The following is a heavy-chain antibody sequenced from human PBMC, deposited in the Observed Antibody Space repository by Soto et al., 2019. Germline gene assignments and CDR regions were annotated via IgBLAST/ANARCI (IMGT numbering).Heavy chain of an antibody. Sequence: GESLRLSCAASGFTFSRFAMHWVRQAPGKRLEWVAVVSSDGRDKHHADSVKGRFTISRDNSKNTLYLQMSSLRSEDTAVYYCARDTRVAADYYFDYWGQGTVVTVSS. J-gene: IGHJ4*02. CDR1: GFTFSRFA. CDR2: VSSDGRDK. V-gene: IGHV3-30*04. D-gene: IGHD6-13*01. CDR3: ARDTRVAADYYFDY.